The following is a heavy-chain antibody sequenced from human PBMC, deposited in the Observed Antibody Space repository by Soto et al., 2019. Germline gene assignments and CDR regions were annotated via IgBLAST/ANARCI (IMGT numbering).Heavy chain of an antibody. CDR2: INPSGGST. Sequence: ASVKVSCKAPADTFTSYYMHWVRQAPGQGLEWMGIINPSGGSTSYAQKFQGRVTMTEDTSTDTAYMELSSLRSEDTAVYYCAGITMIVVGAYGMDVWGQGTTVTVSS. CDR1: ADTFTSYY. V-gene: IGHV1-46*01. J-gene: IGHJ6*02. D-gene: IGHD3-22*01. CDR3: AGITMIVVGAYGMDV.